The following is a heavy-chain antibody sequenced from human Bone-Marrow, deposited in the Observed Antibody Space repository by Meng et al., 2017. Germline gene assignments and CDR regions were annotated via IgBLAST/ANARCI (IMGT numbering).Heavy chain of an antibody. CDR2: INWNGGST. J-gene: IGHJ4*02. Sequence: LSLTCAASGFTFSSYSMNWVRQAPGKGLEWVSGINWNGGSTGYADSVKGRFTISRDNAKNSLYLQMNSLRAEDTALYYCARGAYSSGWYYWGQGTLVTVSS. CDR1: GFTFSSYS. CDR3: ARGAYSSGWYY. V-gene: IGHV3-20*04. D-gene: IGHD6-19*01.